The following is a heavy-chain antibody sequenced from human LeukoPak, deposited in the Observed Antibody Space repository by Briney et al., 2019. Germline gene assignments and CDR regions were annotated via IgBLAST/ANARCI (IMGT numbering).Heavy chain of an antibody. D-gene: IGHD5-24*01. CDR2: IYYSGST. CDR1: GGSISSSSYY. CDR3: ARDGPHAEMATNPSGAFDI. J-gene: IGHJ3*02. V-gene: IGHV4-39*07. Sequence: PSETLSLTCTVSGGSISSSSYYWGWIRQPPGKGLEWIGSIYYSGSTYYNPSLKSRVTISVDTSKNQFSLKLSSVTAADTAVYYCARDGPHAEMATNPSGAFDIWGQGTMVTVSS.